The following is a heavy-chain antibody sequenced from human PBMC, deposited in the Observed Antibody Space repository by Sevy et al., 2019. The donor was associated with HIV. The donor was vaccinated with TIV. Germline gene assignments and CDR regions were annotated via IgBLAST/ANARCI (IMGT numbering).Heavy chain of an antibody. CDR1: GGSINTYY. D-gene: IGHD3-10*01. CDR2: IDYTGST. CDR3: VRGAVPYYFDY. V-gene: IGHV4-59*01. J-gene: IGHJ4*02. Sequence: SETLSLSCTVSGGSINTYYWTWIRQSPGKGLEWIGDIDYTGSTNYSPSLKSRVTLSLDTSKNQFSLKMNSGTAADTALYYCVRGAVPYYFDYWGQGTRVTVSS.